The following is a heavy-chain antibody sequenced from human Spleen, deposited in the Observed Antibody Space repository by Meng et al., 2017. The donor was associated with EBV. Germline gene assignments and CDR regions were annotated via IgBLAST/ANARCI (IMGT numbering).Heavy chain of an antibody. Sequence: QGQLQGSGPGLVKPSETLFLTCTVSGGSISGSSYYWGWIRQTPERGLDWIGSVYDSGHTYYNPSLEGRVTISVETSTNQFSLKMSFVSAADTAKYYCARQWVGDTLGFYDSWGQGTLVTVSS. V-gene: IGHV4-39*01. CDR3: ARQWVGDTLGFYDS. CDR2: VYDSGHT. CDR1: GGSISGSSYY. D-gene: IGHD1-26*01. J-gene: IGHJ4*02.